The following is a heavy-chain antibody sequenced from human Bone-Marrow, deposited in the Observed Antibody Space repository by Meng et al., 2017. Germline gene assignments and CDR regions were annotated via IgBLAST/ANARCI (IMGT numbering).Heavy chain of an antibody. CDR3: ARDSTSAYADS. Sequence: QGQLWQSGAEVKKPGASVTVSCKASGYTFTGYYINWVRQAPGQGLEWMGRINPNSGGTNYAQNFQGRVTMTRDTSISTVYMELSRLTSDDTAVYYCARDSTSAYADSWGQGTLVTVSS. CDR2: INPNSGGT. D-gene: IGHD5-12*01. J-gene: IGHJ4*02. V-gene: IGHV1-2*06. CDR1: GYTFTGYY.